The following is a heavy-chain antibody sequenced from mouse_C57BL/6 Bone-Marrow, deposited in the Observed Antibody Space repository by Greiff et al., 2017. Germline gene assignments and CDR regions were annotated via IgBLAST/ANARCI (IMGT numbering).Heavy chain of an antibody. CDR3: ARSGYGTPFGY. CDR1: GYTFTSYG. CDR2: IYPRSGNT. D-gene: IGHD2-10*02. V-gene: IGHV1-81*01. J-gene: IGHJ2*01. Sequence: QVQLQQSGAELARPGASVKLSCKASGYTFTSYGISWVKQRPGQGLEWIGEIYPRSGNTYYNEKFKGKATLTADKSSSTAYMELRSLTSEDSAVYFYARSGYGTPFGYWGRGTTLTVSA.